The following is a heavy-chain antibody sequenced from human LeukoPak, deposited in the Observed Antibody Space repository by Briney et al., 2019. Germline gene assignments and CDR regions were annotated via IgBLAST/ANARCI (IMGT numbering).Heavy chain of an antibody. D-gene: IGHD5-24*01. V-gene: IGHV3-66*02. CDR2: IYSGGST. CDR1: GFTVSSNY. Sequence: PGGSPRLSCAASGFTVSSNYMSWVRQAPGKGLEWVSVIYSGGSTYYADSVKGRFTISRDNSKNTQYLQMNSLRAEDTAVYYCARESMASFDLWGRGTLVTVSS. J-gene: IGHJ2*01. CDR3: ARESMASFDL.